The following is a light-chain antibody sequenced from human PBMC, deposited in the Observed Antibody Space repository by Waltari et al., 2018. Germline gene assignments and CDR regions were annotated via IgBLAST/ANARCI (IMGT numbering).Light chain of an antibody. V-gene: IGLV2-14*01. CDR3: SSYTSSSTPYV. CDR2: DVS. CDR1: SSDVGGYNY. Sequence: QSALTQPASVSGSPGQSITISCTGTSSDVGGYNYVSWYQQHPGKAPNLMIYDVSNRPSGVSNRVSGSKSGNTASLTISGLQAEDEADYYCSSYTSSSTPYVFGTGTKVTVL. J-gene: IGLJ1*01.